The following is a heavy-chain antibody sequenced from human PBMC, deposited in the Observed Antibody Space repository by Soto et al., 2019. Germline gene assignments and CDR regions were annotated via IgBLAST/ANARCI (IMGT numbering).Heavy chain of an antibody. V-gene: IGHV3-30-3*01. CDR3: ARRLGSLPTANLDL. CDR1: GFTFSSYA. J-gene: IGHJ2*01. Sequence: GGSLRLSCAASGFTFSSYAMHWVRQAPGKGLEWVAVISYDGSNKYYADSVKGRFTISRDNAKNALYLQMNSLRAEDTAVYYCARRLGSLPTANLDLSGRGTLVTVSS. D-gene: IGHD1-1*01. CDR2: ISYDGSNK.